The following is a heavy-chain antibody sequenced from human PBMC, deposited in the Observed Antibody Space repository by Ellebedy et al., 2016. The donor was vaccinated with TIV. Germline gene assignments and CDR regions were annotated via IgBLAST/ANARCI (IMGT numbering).Heavy chain of an antibody. CDR2: IGTGA. J-gene: IGHJ6*02. D-gene: IGHD2-15*01. CDR1: GFSIFTYA. V-gene: IGHV3-23*01. CDR3: ARPGYCSGGRCWVYGMDV. Sequence: GGSLRLSXKASGFSIFTYAMSWVRQAPGKGLEWVSHIGTGALHADSVKGRFTISRDNFKNTLYLQMDSLTVEDTAVYYCARPGYCSGGRCWVYGMDVWGQGTTVTVSS.